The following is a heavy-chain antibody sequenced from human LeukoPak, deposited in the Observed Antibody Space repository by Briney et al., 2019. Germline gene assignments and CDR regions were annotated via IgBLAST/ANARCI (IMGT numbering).Heavy chain of an antibody. CDR2: ISDDGSNN. Sequence: GGSLRLSCAASGFTFSSYSMNWVRQAPGKGLEWVAVISDDGSNNYYADSVKGRFTISRDNSKNTLFLQVKSLRVDDTAIYYCARGLDGFNYRSYFVSWGQGTLVTVSS. D-gene: IGHD5-24*01. CDR3: ARGLDGFNYRSYFVS. J-gene: IGHJ4*02. CDR1: GFTFSSYS. V-gene: IGHV3-30*03.